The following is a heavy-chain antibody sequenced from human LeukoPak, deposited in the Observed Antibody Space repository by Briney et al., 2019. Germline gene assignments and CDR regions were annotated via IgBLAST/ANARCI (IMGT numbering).Heavy chain of an antibody. V-gene: IGHV3-7*01. CDR3: ARVQKSYGSGSYFYYYYGMDV. D-gene: IGHD3-10*01. Sequence: GGSLRLSCAASGFTFSSYWMSWVRQAPGKGLEWVANIKQDGSEKYYVDSVKGRFTISRDNAKNSLYLQMNSLRAEDTAVYYCARVQKSYGSGSYFYYYYGMDVWGQGTTVTVSS. CDR1: GFTFSSYW. J-gene: IGHJ6*02. CDR2: IKQDGSEK.